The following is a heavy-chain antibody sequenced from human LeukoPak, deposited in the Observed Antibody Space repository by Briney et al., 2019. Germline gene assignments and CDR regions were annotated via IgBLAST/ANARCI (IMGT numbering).Heavy chain of an antibody. J-gene: IGHJ4*02. Sequence: PSETLSLACTVSGGSINPYYWSWIRQPPGKGLEYIGHISYTGSTNSNPSLKSRLTISVDTSKNQVSLKLRSVTAADTAVYYCARIHDYGDYAFDKWGQGTLVTVSS. V-gene: IGHV4-59*08. CDR2: ISYTGST. CDR1: GGSINPYY. D-gene: IGHD4-17*01. CDR3: ARIHDYGDYAFDK.